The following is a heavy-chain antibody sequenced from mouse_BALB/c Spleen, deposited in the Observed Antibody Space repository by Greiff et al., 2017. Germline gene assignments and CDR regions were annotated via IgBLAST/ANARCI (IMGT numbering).Heavy chain of an antibody. CDR2: ISYSGST. J-gene: IGHJ3*01. V-gene: IGHV3-2*02. CDR1: GYSITSDYA. CDR3: ASITTVVAKGWFAY. Sequence: EVQLVESGPGLVKPSQSLSLTCTVTGYSITSDYAWNWIRQFPGNKLEWMGYISYSGSTSYNPSLKSRISITRDTSKNQFFLQLNSVTTEDTATYYCASITTVVAKGWFAYWGQGTLVTVSA. D-gene: IGHD1-1*01.